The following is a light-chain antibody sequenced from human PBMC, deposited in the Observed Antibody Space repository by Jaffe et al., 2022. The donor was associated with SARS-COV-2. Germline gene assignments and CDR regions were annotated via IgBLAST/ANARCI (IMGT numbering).Light chain of an antibody. V-gene: IGLV2-8*01. CDR1: SSDVGDYNY. Sequence: QSALTQPPSASGSPGQSVTISCTGTSSDVGDYNYVSWYQQHPGKAPKLLIYEVIKRPSGVPDRFSGSKSGNTASLTVSGLQAEDEANYYCSSYAGNNNLVVFGGGTKLTVL. CDR2: EVI. CDR3: SSYAGNNNLVV. J-gene: IGLJ2*01.